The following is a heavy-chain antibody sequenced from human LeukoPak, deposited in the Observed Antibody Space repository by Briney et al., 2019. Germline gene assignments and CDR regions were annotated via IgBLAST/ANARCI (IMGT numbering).Heavy chain of an antibody. CDR1: GGTFSSYA. CDR3: ARRLFVAAAGRSVVAFDP. CDR2: IIPIFGTA. D-gene: IGHD6-13*01. Sequence: GASVKVSCKASGGTFSSYAISWVRQAPGQGLEWMGGIIPIFGTANYAQKFQGRVTITADESTSTAYMELSSLRSEDTAVYYCARRLFVAAAGRSVVAFDPWGQGTLVTVSS. J-gene: IGHJ5*02. V-gene: IGHV1-69*13.